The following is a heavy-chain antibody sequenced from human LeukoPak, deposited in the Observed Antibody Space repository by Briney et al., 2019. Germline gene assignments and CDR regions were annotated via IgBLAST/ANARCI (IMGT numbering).Heavy chain of an antibody. D-gene: IGHD3-10*01. CDR2: IYNSGSST. Sequence: PSETLSLTCTVSGGSISSSSYYWDWIRQPPGKGLEWIGYIYNSGSSTIYNPSLKSRVTISVDTSKNQFSLRLSSVTAADTAVYFCVRDRELTYWGQGTLVTVSS. J-gene: IGHJ4*02. V-gene: IGHV4-61*01. CDR1: GGSISSSSYY. CDR3: VRDRELTY.